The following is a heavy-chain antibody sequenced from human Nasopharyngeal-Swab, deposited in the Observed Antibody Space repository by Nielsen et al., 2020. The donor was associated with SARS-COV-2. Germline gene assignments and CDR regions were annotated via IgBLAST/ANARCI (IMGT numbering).Heavy chain of an antibody. J-gene: IGHJ6*03. Sequence: RQAPGKGLEWIGRIYTSGSTNYNPSPKSRVTISVDTSKNQFSLKLSSVTAADTAVYYCARGITTLYYYYYMDVWGKGTTVTVSS. D-gene: IGHD3-10*01. V-gene: IGHV4-61*02. CDR2: IYTSGST. CDR3: ARGITTLYYYYYMDV.